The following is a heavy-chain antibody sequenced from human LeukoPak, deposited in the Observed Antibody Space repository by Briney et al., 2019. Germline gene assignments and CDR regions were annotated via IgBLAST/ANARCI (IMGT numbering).Heavy chain of an antibody. J-gene: IGHJ2*01. D-gene: IGHD3-22*01. CDR3: ARAGHYYDSSGYSHFARWYFDL. CDR2: ISSSSSYI. Sequence: GGSLRLSCAASGFTFSSYEMNWVRQAPGKGLEWVSSISSSSSYIYYADSVKGRFTISRDNAKNSLYLQMNSLRAEDTAVYYCARAGHYYDSSGYSHFARWYFDLWGRGTLVTVSS. CDR1: GFTFSSYE. V-gene: IGHV3-21*01.